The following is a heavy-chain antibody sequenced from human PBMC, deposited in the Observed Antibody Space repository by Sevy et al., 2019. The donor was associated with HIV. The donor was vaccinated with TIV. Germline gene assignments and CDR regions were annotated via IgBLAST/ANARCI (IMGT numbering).Heavy chain of an antibody. CDR2: IKSKTDGGTT. V-gene: IGHV3-15*01. J-gene: IGHJ4*02. D-gene: IGHD1-26*01. CDR1: GFTFSNAW. CDR3: TTGISWELGY. Sequence: GGSLRLSCAASGFTFSNAWMSWVRQAPGKGLEWVGGIKSKTDGGTTDYAAPVKGRFTISREDSKNTLYLQMNSLKTEDTAVYYCTTGISWELGYWGQGTLVTVSS.